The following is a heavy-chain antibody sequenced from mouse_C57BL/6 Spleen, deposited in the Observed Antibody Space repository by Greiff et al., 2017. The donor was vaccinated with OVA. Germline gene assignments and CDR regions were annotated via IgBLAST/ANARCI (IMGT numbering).Heavy chain of an antibody. CDR1: GFTFSSYA. CDR3: ARDQAYAPFAY. J-gene: IGHJ3*01. CDR2: ISDGGSYT. D-gene: IGHD3-2*02. Sequence: EVNVVESGGGLVKPGGSLKLSCAASGFTFSSYAMSWVRQTPEKRLEWVATISDGGSYTYYPDNVKGRFTISRDNAKNNLYLQMSHLKSEDTAMYYCARDQAYAPFAYWGQGTLVTVSA. V-gene: IGHV5-4*01.